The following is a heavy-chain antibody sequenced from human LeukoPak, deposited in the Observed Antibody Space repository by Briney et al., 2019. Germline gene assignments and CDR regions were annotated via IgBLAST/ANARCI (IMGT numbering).Heavy chain of an antibody. CDR2: IYYSGST. D-gene: IGHD3-10*01. CDR3: ARRLSTYYYGSGSPFWFDP. J-gene: IGHJ5*02. Sequence: SETLSLTCTVSGGSISSSSYYWGWIRQPPGKGLEWIGSIYYSGSTNYNPSLKSRVTISVDTSKNQFSLKLSSVTAADTAVYYCARRLSTYYYGSGSPFWFDPWGQGTLVTVSS. CDR1: GGSISSSSYY. V-gene: IGHV4-39*07.